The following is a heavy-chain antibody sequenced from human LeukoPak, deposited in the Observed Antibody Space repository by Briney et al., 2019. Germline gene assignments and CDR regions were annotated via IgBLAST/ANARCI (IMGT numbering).Heavy chain of an antibody. CDR3: TTGYSYGYVGY. J-gene: IGHJ4*02. CDR2: IKSKTDGGTT. D-gene: IGHD5-18*01. V-gene: IGHV3-15*01. Sequence: GGSLRLSCAASGFTFSKYGMHWVRQGPGKGLEWVGRIKSKTDGGTTDYAAPVKGRFTISRDDSKNTLYLQMNSLKTEDTAVYYCTTGYSYGYVGYWGQGTLVTVSS. CDR1: GFTFSKYG.